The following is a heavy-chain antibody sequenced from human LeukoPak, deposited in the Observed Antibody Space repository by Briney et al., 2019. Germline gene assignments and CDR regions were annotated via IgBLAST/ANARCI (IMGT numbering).Heavy chain of an antibody. Sequence: SQTLSLTCTVSGGSISSSDDYWTWIRQHPGKGLEWIGYIYYSGSTYYNPSLKSRVTISVDTSKNQFSLRLSSVTAADTAVYYCARGRSAVVTPDYYYYYCMDVWGKGTTVTVSS. V-gene: IGHV4-31*03. CDR1: GGSISSSDDY. CDR3: ARGRSAVVTPDYYYYYCMDV. D-gene: IGHD4-23*01. CDR2: IYYSGST. J-gene: IGHJ6*03.